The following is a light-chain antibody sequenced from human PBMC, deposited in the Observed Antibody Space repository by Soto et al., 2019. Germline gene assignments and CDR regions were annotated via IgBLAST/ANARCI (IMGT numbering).Light chain of an antibody. Sequence: EIVLTQSPGTLSLSPGERVTLSCRASQSVSSSYLAWYQQKPGQAPRLLIYGASSRATGIPDRFSGSGSGTDFTLTISRLQSEDFAVYYCQQRNSWPPTFTFGQGTRLEIK. CDR1: QSVSSSY. CDR3: QQRNSWPPTFT. CDR2: GAS. J-gene: IGKJ5*01. V-gene: IGKV3D-20*02.